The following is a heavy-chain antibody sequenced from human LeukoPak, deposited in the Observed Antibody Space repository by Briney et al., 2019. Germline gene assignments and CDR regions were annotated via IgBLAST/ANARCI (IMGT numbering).Heavy chain of an antibody. CDR1: GFTFSSYA. V-gene: IGHV3-23*01. J-gene: IGHJ4*02. D-gene: IGHD5-24*01. Sequence: GGSLRLSCAASGFTFSSYAMSWVRQAPGKGLEWVSGISGSGGSTYYADSVKGRFTISRDNSKNTLYLQMNSLRAEDTAVYYCAKRREMATVYYFDYWGQGTLVTVSS. CDR3: AKRREMATVYYFDY. CDR2: ISGSGGST.